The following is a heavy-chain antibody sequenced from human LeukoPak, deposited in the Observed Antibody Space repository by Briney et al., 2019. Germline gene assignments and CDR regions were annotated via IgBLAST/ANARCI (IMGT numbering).Heavy chain of an antibody. CDR1: GGSISSSSYY. V-gene: IGHV4-39*01. CDR2: IYHSGST. Sequence: SETLSLTCTVSGGSISSSSYYWGWIRQPPGKGLEWIGSIYHSGSTYYNPSLKSRVTISVDTSKNQFSLKLSSVTAADTAVYYCARQMPNGDYEGYYFDYWGQGTLVTVSS. CDR3: ARQMPNGDYEGYYFDY. D-gene: IGHD4-17*01. J-gene: IGHJ4*02.